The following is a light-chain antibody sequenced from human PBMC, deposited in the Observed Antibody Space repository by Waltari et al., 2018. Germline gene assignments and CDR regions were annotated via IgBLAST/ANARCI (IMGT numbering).Light chain of an antibody. CDR3: QQHYSTPLT. J-gene: IGKJ4*01. CDR1: QSVHIN. CDR2: DAS. Sequence: EIVMTQSPATLSVSPGERATLSCRASQSVHINLAWYQQEPGQAPRLLVYDASTRATGIPARFGGSGSGTEFTLTISSLQAEDVAVYYCQQHYSTPLTFGGGTKVEIK. V-gene: IGKV3-15*01.